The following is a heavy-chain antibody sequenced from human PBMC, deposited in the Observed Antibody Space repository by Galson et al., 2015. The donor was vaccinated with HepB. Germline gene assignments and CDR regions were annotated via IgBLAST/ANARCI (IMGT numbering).Heavy chain of an antibody. CDR1: GFTFSSYA. J-gene: IGHJ6*02. V-gene: IGHV3-48*02. CDR2: ISSSSSTI. D-gene: IGHD6-19*01. Sequence: SLRLSCAASGFTFSSYAMHWVRQAPGKGLEWVSYISSSSSTIYYADSVKGRFTISRDNAKNSLYLQMNSLRDEDTAVYYCARDRSGWFQVYYYGMDVWGQGTTVTVSS. CDR3: ARDRSGWFQVYYYGMDV.